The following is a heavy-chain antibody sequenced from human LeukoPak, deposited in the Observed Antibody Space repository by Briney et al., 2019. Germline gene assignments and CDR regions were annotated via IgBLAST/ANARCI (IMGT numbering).Heavy chain of an antibody. CDR1: GYTFIGHY. CDR3: ARDNSVEDTAWWFDP. V-gene: IGHV1-46*01. Sequence: ASVKVSCKASGYTFIGHYIHWVRQAPGQGLEWMGIINPSGGSTSYAQKFQGRVTMTRDMSTSTVYMELSSLRSEDTAVYYCARDNSVEDTAWWFDPWGQGTLVTVSS. D-gene: IGHD4-23*01. J-gene: IGHJ5*02. CDR2: INPSGGST.